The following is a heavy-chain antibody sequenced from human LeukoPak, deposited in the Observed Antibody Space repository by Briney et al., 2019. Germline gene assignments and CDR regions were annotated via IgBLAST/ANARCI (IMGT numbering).Heavy chain of an antibody. CDR2: IIPIFGTA. V-gene: IGHV1-69*13. CDR3: ARVGLSGSGSYSYFDY. J-gene: IGHJ4*02. Sequence: SVKVSCKASGGTFSSYAISWVRQAPGQGHEWMGGIIPIFGTANYAQKFQGRVTITADESTSTAYMELSSLRSEDTAVYYCARVGLSGSGSYSYFDYWGQGTLVTVSS. CDR1: GGTFSSYA. D-gene: IGHD3-10*01.